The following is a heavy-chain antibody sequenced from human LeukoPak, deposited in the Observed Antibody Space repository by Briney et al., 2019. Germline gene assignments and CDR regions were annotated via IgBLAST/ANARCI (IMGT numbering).Heavy chain of an antibody. J-gene: IGHJ6*02. D-gene: IGHD3-10*01. Sequence: GGSLRLSCAAPGFTFSSYEMNWVRQAPGKGLEWVSYISSSGTTIYYADSVKGRFTISRDNAKNSLYLQMNSLRAEDTAVYYCAREDYGSGSPPRGMDVWGQGTTVTVSS. CDR1: GFTFSSYE. CDR3: AREDYGSGSPPRGMDV. V-gene: IGHV3-48*03. CDR2: ISSSGTTI.